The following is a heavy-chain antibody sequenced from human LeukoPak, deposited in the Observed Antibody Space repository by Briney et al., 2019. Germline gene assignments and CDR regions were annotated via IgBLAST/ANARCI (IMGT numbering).Heavy chain of an antibody. CDR1: GFTFSDYY. CDR3: ARGVRYYDGGGYPVFQH. D-gene: IGHD3-22*01. Sequence: GGSLRLSCAASGFTFSDYYMSWIRQAPGKGLEWVSYISRSGSNIYYADSVKGRFTISRDNAKNSLFLQMNSLRAEDTAVYHCARGVRYYDGGGYPVFQHWGPGTLVTVSS. V-gene: IGHV3-11*01. CDR2: ISRSGSNI. J-gene: IGHJ1*01.